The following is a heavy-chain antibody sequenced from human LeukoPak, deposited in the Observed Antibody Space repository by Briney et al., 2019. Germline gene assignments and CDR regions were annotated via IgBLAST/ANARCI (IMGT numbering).Heavy chain of an antibody. CDR3: ARSGYDFWSGYLPVYYYMDV. CDR1: GGSFSGCY. J-gene: IGHJ6*03. V-gene: IGHV4-34*01. D-gene: IGHD3-3*01. Sequence: SETLSLTCAVYGGSFSGCYWSWIRQPPGKGLEWIGEINHSGSTNYNPSLKSRVTISVDTSKNQFSLKLSSVTAADTAVYYCARSGYDFWSGYLPVYYYMDVWGKGTTVTVSS. CDR2: INHSGST.